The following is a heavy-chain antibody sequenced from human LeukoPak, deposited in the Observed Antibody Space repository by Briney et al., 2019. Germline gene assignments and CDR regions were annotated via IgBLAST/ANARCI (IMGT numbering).Heavy chain of an antibody. J-gene: IGHJ4*02. CDR3: ARALTTVTQYYFDY. CDR1: GGSISSHY. V-gene: IGHV4-4*07. Sequence: SETLSLTCTVSGGSISSHYWSWIRQSAGKGLEWIGRIWTSGTTDYNPSLKSRVTVSLDTSKSEFSLKLSSVTAADTAVYYCARALTTVTQYYFDYWGQGTLVTASS. CDR2: IWTSGTT. D-gene: IGHD4-17*01.